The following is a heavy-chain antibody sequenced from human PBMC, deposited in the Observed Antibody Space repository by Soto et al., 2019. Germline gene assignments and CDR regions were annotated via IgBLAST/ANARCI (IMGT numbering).Heavy chain of an antibody. CDR1: GYSFTSYW. CDR3: ARRRYDFWSGYSLGAFDI. J-gene: IGHJ3*02. D-gene: IGHD3-3*01. CDR2: ICPGDSDT. Sequence: GESLKISCKGSGYSFTSYWIGWVRQMPGKGLEWMGIICPGDSDTRYSPSFQGQVTISADKSISTAYLQWSSLKASDTAMYYCARRRYDFWSGYSLGAFDIWGQGTMVTVSS. V-gene: IGHV5-51*01.